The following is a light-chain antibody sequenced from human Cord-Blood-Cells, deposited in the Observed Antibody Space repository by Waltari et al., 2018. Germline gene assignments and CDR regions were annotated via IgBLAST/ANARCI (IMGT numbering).Light chain of an antibody. Sequence: QSALTQPASVSGSPGQSITISCTGTSSDVGGYNYVSWYRQHPGNAPKLMIYDVSKRPSGVSNRFSGSKSGNTASLTISGLQAEDEADYYCSSYTSSSTFYVFGTGTKVTVL. CDR1: SSDVGGYNY. J-gene: IGLJ1*01. V-gene: IGLV2-14*01. CDR3: SSYTSSSTFYV. CDR2: DVS.